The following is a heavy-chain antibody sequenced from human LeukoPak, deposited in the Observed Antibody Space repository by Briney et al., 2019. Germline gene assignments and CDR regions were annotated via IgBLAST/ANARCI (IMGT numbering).Heavy chain of an antibody. CDR2: IYYSGST. J-gene: IGHJ4*02. CDR3: ARGGPGAYYDTSGASDS. V-gene: IGHV4-31*03. CDR1: GGSISSGGYY. Sequence: SETLSLTCTVSGGSISSGGYYWSWIRQPPGKGLEWIGYIYYSGSTYYNPSLKSRVTISVDTSKNQISLKLTSVTAADTAVYYCARGGPGAYYDTSGASDSWGQGTLVTVSS. D-gene: IGHD3-22*01.